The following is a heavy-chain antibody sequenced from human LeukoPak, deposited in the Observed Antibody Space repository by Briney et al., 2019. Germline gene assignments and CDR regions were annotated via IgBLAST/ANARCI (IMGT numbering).Heavy chain of an antibody. D-gene: IGHD3-3*01. CDR2: IYHSGST. Sequence: SETLPLTCTVSGYSITSGYYWGWIRQPPGKGLEWIGSIYHSGSTFYNPSLKSRVTISVDTSKNQFSLKLSSVTAADTAVYYCARADITIFGVVSDAFDIWGQGTMVTVSS. CDR3: ARADITIFGVVSDAFDI. V-gene: IGHV4-38-2*02. J-gene: IGHJ3*02. CDR1: GYSITSGYY.